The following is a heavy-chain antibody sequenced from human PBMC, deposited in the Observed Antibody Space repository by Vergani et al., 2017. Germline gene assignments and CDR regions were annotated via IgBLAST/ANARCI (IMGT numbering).Heavy chain of an antibody. CDR3: ASITLPYYYDSSGYYSYYYGMDV. Sequence: QVQLVQSGAEVKKPGSSVKVSCKASGGTFSSYTISWVRQAPGQGLEWMGRIIPILGIANYAQKFQGRVTITADKSTSTAYMELSSLSSEDTAVYYCASITLPYYYDSSGYYSYYYGMDVWGQGTTVTVSS. J-gene: IGHJ6*02. CDR1: GGTFSSYT. CDR2: IIPILGIA. D-gene: IGHD3-22*01. V-gene: IGHV1-69*02.